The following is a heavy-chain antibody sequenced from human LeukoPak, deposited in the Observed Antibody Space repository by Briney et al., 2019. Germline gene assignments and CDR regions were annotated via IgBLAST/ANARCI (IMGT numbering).Heavy chain of an antibody. CDR3: ARIAYADEGMDV. D-gene: IGHD2-21*01. Sequence: PGGSLRLSCAASGFTFSSYAMSWVRQAPGKGLEWVSVISGSGGSTYHADSVKGRFTISRDNSKNTLYLQVNSLRAEDTAVYYCARIAYADEGMDVWGKGTTVTVSS. J-gene: IGHJ6*03. CDR1: GFTFSSYA. V-gene: IGHV3-23*01. CDR2: ISGSGGST.